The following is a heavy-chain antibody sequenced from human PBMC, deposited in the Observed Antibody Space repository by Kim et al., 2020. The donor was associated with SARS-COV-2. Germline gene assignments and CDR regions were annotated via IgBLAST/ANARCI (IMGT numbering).Heavy chain of an antibody. V-gene: IGHV1-8*01. Sequence: SARKFQGRVTKTKNTSISTAYMELSSLRSEDTAVYYCARVGSGSYSPLDYWGQGTLVTVSS. J-gene: IGHJ4*02. CDR3: ARVGSGSYSPLDY. D-gene: IGHD3-10*01.